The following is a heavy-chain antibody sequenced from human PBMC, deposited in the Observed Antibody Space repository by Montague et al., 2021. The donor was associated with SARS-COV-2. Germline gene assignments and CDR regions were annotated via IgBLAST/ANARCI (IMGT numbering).Heavy chain of an antibody. CDR1: GFTFSSYA. J-gene: IGHJ4*02. Sequence: SLSLSLSASGFTFSSYAMHWVRQAPGKGLEWVALISYDGSNKYYADSVKGRFTISRDISKNTPYLQMNSLRAEDTAVYYCASYGSHGRFGFDHWGQGTLVTVSS. CDR3: ASYGSHGRFGFDH. CDR2: ISYDGSNK. V-gene: IGHV3-30*04. D-gene: IGHD3-10*01.